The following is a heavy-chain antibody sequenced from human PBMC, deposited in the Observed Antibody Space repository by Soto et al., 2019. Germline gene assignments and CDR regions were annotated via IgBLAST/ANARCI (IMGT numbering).Heavy chain of an antibody. D-gene: IGHD3-9*01. CDR2: ISSNGDIT. CDR3: VKVSTFYDILNGYYSTNFFDS. Sequence: GGSLRLSCSASGFTFSAYSMNWVRQAPGKGLQYVSTISSNGDITYYADSVKGRFTISRDNSKNTMYLQMNRLRPEDTAVYYCVKVSTFYDILNGYYSTNFFDSWGQGTLVTVSS. CDR1: GFTFSAYS. J-gene: IGHJ4*02. V-gene: IGHV3-64D*06.